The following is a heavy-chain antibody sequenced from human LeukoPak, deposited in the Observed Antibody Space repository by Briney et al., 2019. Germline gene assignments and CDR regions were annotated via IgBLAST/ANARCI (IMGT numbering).Heavy chain of an antibody. CDR2: ISYDGVNK. D-gene: IGHD6-19*01. CDR1: GFTFTSYV. J-gene: IGHJ4*02. CDR3: ARVVSSGWYSLDY. Sequence: GRSLRLSCAASGFTFTSYVMHWVRQAPGKGLEWVAAISYDGVNKDYADSVKGRFTISRDNSKNTLYLQMNSLRAEDTAVYYCARVVSSGWYSLDYWGQGTLVTVSS. V-gene: IGHV3-30-3*01.